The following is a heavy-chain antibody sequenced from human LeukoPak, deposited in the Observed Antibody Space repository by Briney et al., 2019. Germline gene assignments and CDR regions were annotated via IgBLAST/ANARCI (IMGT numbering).Heavy chain of an antibody. D-gene: IGHD3-3*01. CDR3: ARKSTSGPYGMDV. J-gene: IGHJ6*02. Sequence: SETLSLTCTVSGGSISSSSYYWGWIRQPPGKGLEWIGSIYYSGSTYYNSSLKSRVTISVDTSKNQFSLKLSSVTAADTAVYYCARKSTSGPYGMDVWGQGTTVTVSS. V-gene: IGHV4-39*01. CDR2: IYYSGST. CDR1: GGSISSSSYY.